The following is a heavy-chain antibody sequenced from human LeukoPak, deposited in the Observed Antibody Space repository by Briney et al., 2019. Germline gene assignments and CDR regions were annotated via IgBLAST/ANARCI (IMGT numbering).Heavy chain of an antibody. CDR2: ISASGGGT. V-gene: IGHV3-23*01. CDR1: GFTLSNFA. J-gene: IGHJ4*02. D-gene: IGHD6-13*01. CDR3: AKHLGSWYYFDY. Sequence: PGGSLRLSCAASGFTLSNFAMSWVRQAPGEGLEWVSVISASGGGTYYADSVKGRFTTSRDNSKNTLYLQMNSLRAEDTAVYHCAKHLGSWYYFDYGGQGILVTVS.